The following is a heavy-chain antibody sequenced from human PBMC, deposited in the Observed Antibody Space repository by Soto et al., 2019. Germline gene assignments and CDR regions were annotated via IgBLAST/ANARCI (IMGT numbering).Heavy chain of an antibody. CDR2: IYYSGST. Sequence: SETLSLTCTVSRGSISSYYWSWIRQPPGKGLEWIGYIYYSGSTNYNPSLKSRVTISVDTSKTQFSLKLSSVTAADTAVYYCARVFVVVVAATPIRWFDPWGQGTLVTVSS. J-gene: IGHJ5*02. CDR1: RGSISSYY. D-gene: IGHD2-15*01. V-gene: IGHV4-59*01. CDR3: ARVFVVVVAATPIRWFDP.